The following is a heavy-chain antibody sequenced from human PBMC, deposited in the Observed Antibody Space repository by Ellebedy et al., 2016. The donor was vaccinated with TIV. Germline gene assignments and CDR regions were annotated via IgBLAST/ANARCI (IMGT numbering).Heavy chain of an antibody. D-gene: IGHD3-3*01. V-gene: IGHV1-2*02. Sequence: AASVKVSCKASGNTFTGYYMHWVRQAPGQGLEWMGWINPNSGGTNYAQKFQGRVTMTRDTSISTAYMELSRLRSDDTAVYYCARGDPDGLDYHFGMDVWGQGTTVTVSS. J-gene: IGHJ6*02. CDR3: ARGDPDGLDYHFGMDV. CDR1: GNTFTGYY. CDR2: INPNSGGT.